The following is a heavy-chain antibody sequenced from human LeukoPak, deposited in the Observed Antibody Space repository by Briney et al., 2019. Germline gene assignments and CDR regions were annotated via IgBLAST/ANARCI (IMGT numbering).Heavy chain of an antibody. J-gene: IGHJ6*02. D-gene: IGHD3-3*02. CDR1: GGSFSGYY. Sequence: SSETLSLTCAVYGGSFSGYYWSWIRQPPGEGLEWIGEINHSGSTKHNPSLKSRVTISGDTSKNQFSLKLSSVTAADTAVYYCARRGISPRSYGMDVWGQGTTVTVSS. V-gene: IGHV4-34*01. CDR2: INHSGST. CDR3: ARRGISPRSYGMDV.